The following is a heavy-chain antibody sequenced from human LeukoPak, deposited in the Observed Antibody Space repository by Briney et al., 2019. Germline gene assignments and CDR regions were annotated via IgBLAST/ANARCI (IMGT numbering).Heavy chain of an antibody. CDR3: ARDPAGDYVWGSYRYPYYYYYMDV. Sequence: ASVKVSCKASGYTFTSYGISWVRQAPGQGLEWMGWISAYNGNTNYAQKLQGRVTMTTDTSTSTAYTELRSLRSDDTAVYYCARDPAGDYVWGSYRYPYYYYYMDVWGKGTTVTVSS. D-gene: IGHD3-16*02. CDR1: GYTFTSYG. J-gene: IGHJ6*03. V-gene: IGHV1-18*01. CDR2: ISAYNGNT.